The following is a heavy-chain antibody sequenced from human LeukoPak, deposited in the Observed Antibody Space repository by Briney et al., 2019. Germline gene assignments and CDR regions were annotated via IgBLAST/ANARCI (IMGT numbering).Heavy chain of an antibody. CDR2: SSGDGTIT. V-gene: IGHV3-74*01. Sequence: PGGSLRLPCSASGFTFNIYWMYWVRQAPGKGLVWGSRSSGDGTITNHSQSVKGRFTISIYNAKNKLFLHMNRLRADGTSVYYFPRDDDIGIGQRKVYWGQGTLVTVSS. D-gene: IGHD3-3*01. CDR3: PRDDDIGIGQRKVY. CDR1: GFTFNIYW. J-gene: IGHJ4*02.